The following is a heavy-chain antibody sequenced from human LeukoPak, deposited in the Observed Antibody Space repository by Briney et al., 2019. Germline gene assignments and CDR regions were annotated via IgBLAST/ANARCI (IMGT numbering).Heavy chain of an antibody. Sequence: TSETLSLTCTVSGXSISSYYWSWIRQPAGKGLEWIGRIYTSGSTNYNPSLKSRVTMSVDTSKNQFSLKLSSVTAADTAVYYCARNKYSSGWYYYYGMDVWGQGTTVTVSS. CDR3: ARNKYSSGWYYYYGMDV. CDR2: IYTSGST. D-gene: IGHD6-19*01. CDR1: GXSISSYY. J-gene: IGHJ6*02. V-gene: IGHV4-4*07.